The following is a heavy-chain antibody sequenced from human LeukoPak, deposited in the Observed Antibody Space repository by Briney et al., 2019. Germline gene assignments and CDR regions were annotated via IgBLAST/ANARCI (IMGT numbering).Heavy chain of an antibody. CDR1: GGSISSSSYY. CDR2: IYYSGST. CDR3: ARHVSHYDFWLDY. J-gene: IGHJ4*02. Sequence: SETLSLTCTVSGGSISSSSYYWGWIRQPPGKGLEWIGSIYYSGSTYYNPSLKSRVTISVDTPKNQFSLKLSSVTAADTAVYYCARHVSHYDFWLDYWGQGTLVTVSS. D-gene: IGHD3-3*01. V-gene: IGHV4-39*01.